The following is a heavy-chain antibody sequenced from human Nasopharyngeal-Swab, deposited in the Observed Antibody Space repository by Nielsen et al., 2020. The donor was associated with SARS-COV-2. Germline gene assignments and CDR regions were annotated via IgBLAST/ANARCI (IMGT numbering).Heavy chain of an antibody. CDR3: ARKSISVGTWFDP. CDR2: IYPGDSDT. J-gene: IGHJ5*02. CDR1: GYSFTSYW. V-gene: IGHV5-51*01. Sequence: QVSCKGSGYSFTSYWIVWVRQMPGKGLEWMGIIYPGDSDTRYSPSFQGQVTISADKSISTAYLQWNSLKASDTAMYYCARKSISVGTWFDPWGQGTLVTVSS. D-gene: IGHD2-21*01.